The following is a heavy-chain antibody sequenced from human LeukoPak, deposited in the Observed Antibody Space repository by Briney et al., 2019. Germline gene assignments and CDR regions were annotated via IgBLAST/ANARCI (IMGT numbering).Heavy chain of an antibody. CDR1: GFTVSSNY. J-gene: IGHJ4*02. CDR2: IYSGGST. V-gene: IGHV3-53*01. D-gene: IGHD3-22*01. CDR3: ASGLYSSRFDY. Sequence: GGSLRLSCAASGFTVSSNYMSWVRQAPGKGLEWVSVIYSGGSTYYADSVKGRFTISRDNAKNSLYLQMNSLRAEDTAVYYCASGLYSSRFDYWGQGTLVTVSS.